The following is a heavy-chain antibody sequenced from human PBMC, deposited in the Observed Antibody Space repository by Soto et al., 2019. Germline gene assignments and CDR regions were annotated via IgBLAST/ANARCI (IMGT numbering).Heavy chain of an antibody. CDR1: GLSLINARMG. CDR3: AQDLRDFWSGYYDYLDV. D-gene: IGHD3-3*01. CDR2: IFSNDEK. Sequence: QVTLKESGPVLVKPTETLTLTCTVSGLSLINARMGVSWIRQPPGKALEWLAHIFSNDEKSYSTSLKSRLTISKATSKSQVVLTMTNMYPVDTATYYCAQDLRDFWSGYYDYLDVWGKGTTVTVSS. V-gene: IGHV2-26*01. J-gene: IGHJ6*03.